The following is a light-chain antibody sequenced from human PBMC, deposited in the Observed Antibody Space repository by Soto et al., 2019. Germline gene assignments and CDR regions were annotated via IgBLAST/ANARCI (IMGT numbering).Light chain of an antibody. Sequence: DIQMTQSPSSVSASVGDRVTITCRASQDISSWFAWYQQKPGKAPKLLIHAASSLQSGVPSRFSGSGSGTDFTLTISSLQPEDFATYYCQQANSFPWTFGQGTKVEIK. CDR3: QQANSFPWT. CDR1: QDISSW. CDR2: AAS. V-gene: IGKV1D-12*01. J-gene: IGKJ1*01.